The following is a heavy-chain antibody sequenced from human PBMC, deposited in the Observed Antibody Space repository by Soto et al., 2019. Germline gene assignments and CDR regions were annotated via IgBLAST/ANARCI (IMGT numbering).Heavy chain of an antibody. CDR2: IYYSGST. J-gene: IGHJ4*02. CDR1: GGSISSGDYY. CDR3: AREGYCSSTSCSISGFDY. Sequence: SETLSLTCTVSGGSISSGDYYWSWIRQPPGKGLEWIGYIYYSGSTYYNPSLKSRVTISVDTSKNQFSLKLSSVTAADTAVYYCAREGYCSSTSCSISGFDYWGQGTLVTVSS. D-gene: IGHD2-2*01. V-gene: IGHV4-30-4*01.